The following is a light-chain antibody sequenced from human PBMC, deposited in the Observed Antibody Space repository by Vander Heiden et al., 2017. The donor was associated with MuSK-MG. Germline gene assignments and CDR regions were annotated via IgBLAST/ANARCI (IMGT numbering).Light chain of an antibody. CDR1: QSVSSC. J-gene: IGKJ1*01. CDR2: DAS. V-gene: IGKV3-11*01. Sequence: EIVLTQSPATLSLSPGERATLSCRASQSVSSCLAWYQQKPGQAPRLLIYDASNRATGIPARFSGSGSGTDFTLTISSLEPEDFAVYYCQQCSYWPWTFGQGTKVEIK. CDR3: QQCSYWPWT.